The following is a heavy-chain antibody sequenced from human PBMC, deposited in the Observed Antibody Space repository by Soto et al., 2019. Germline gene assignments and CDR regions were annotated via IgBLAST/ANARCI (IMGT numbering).Heavy chain of an antibody. Sequence: SVSNAWMSWVRQAPGKGLEWVGRIMSKSEDETTDYAAPVKGRFTISRDDSINTLYLQINSLETEDTAVYFCTTTHYYDARVKGYWGQGTLVTVSS. CDR3: TTTHYYDARVKGY. J-gene: IGHJ4*02. CDR1: SVSNAW. D-gene: IGHD3-22*01. V-gene: IGHV3-15*01. CDR2: IMSKSEDETT.